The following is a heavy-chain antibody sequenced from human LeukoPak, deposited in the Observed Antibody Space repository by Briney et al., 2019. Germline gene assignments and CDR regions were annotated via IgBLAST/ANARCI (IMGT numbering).Heavy chain of an antibody. J-gene: IGHJ4*02. CDR2: ISSSSSYI. D-gene: IGHD5-24*01. CDR1: GFTFSSHS. CDR3: ASRDGYSLDY. Sequence: GGSLRLACAASGFTFSSHSMNWVRQAPGNWREWVSSISSSSSYIYYADSVKGRFTISRDNAKNSLYLQMNSLRAEDTAVYYCASRDGYSLDYWGQGTLVTVSS. V-gene: IGHV3-21*01.